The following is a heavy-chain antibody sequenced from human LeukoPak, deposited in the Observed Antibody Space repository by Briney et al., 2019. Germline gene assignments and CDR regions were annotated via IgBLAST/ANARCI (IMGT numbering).Heavy chain of an antibody. J-gene: IGHJ4*02. CDR2: ISYDGSNK. CDR3: AKEAYGDYVTFDY. D-gene: IGHD4-17*01. V-gene: IGHV3-30*18. Sequence: PGGSLRLSCAASGFTFSSYGMHWVRQAPGKGLEWVAVISYDGSNKYYADSVKGRLTISRDNSKNTLYLQMNSLRAEDTAVYYCAKEAYGDYVTFDYWGQGTLVTVSS. CDR1: GFTFSSYG.